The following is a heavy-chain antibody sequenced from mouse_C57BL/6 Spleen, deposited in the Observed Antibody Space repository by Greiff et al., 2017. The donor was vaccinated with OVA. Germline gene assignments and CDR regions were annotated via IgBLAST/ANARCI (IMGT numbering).Heavy chain of an antibody. Sequence: VQLQQSGPELVKPGASVKISCKASGYTFTDYYMNWVKQSHGKSLEWIGDINPNNGGTSYNQKFKGKATLTVDKSSSTAYMELRSLTSEDSAVYYCARLGGPSWFAYWGQGTLVTVSA. CDR3: ARLGGPSWFAY. CDR2: INPNNGGT. J-gene: IGHJ3*01. V-gene: IGHV1-26*01. CDR1: GYTFTDYY.